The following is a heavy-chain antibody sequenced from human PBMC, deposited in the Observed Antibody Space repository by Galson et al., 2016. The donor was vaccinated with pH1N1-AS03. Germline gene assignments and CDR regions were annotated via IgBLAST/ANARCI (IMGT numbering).Heavy chain of an antibody. J-gene: IGHJ4*02. V-gene: IGHV3-7*03. Sequence: SLRLSCAASGFTFSNDWMSWVRQAPGKGLEWVANIKQDGSEKYYVDSVKGRFTISRDNAKNSLYLQMSSLRADDTAVYFCARYKGLGDWGQGTLVTVSS. D-gene: IGHD1-1*01. CDR1: GFTFSNDW. CDR3: ARYKGLGD. CDR2: IKQDGSEK.